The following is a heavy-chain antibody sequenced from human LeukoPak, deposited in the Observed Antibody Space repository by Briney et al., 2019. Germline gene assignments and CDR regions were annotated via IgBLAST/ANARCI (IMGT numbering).Heavy chain of an antibody. Sequence: PSETLSLTCAVYGGSFSGYYWSWIRQPPGKGLEWIGNIYHNGSTDYNPSLKSRVTISVDTSKNQFSLKLSSVTAADTAVYYCATDFWSSTNIIDYWGQGTLVTVSS. V-gene: IGHV4-34*01. J-gene: IGHJ4*02. CDR2: IYHNGST. CDR3: ATDFWSSTNIIDY. D-gene: IGHD3-3*01. CDR1: GGSFSGYY.